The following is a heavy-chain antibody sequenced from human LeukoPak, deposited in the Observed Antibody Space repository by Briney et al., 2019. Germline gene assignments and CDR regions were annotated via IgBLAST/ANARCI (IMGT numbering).Heavy chain of an antibody. CDR3: ARDVRAVAGHFDY. Sequence: ASVKVSCKASEYTFTGYYMHWVRQAPGQGLEWMGWINPNRGGTNYAQKFQGRVTMTRDTSISTAYMELSRLRSDDTAVYYCARDVRAVAGHFDYWGQGTLVTVSS. V-gene: IGHV1-2*02. J-gene: IGHJ4*02. CDR1: EYTFTGYY. CDR2: INPNRGGT. D-gene: IGHD6-19*01.